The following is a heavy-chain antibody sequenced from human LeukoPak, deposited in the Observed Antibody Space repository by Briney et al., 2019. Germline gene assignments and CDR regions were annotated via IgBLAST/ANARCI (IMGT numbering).Heavy chain of an antibody. CDR1: GFTVSSNS. CDR2: IYSDNT. D-gene: IGHD4/OR15-4a*01. V-gene: IGHV3-53*01. CDR3: ARRAGAYSHPYDY. J-gene: IGHJ4*02. Sequence: GGSLRLSCTVSGFTVSSNSMSWVRQAPGKGVEWVSFIYSDNTHYSDSVKGRFTISRDNSKNTLYLQMNSLRAEDTAVYYCARRAGAYSHPYDYWGQGTLVTVSS.